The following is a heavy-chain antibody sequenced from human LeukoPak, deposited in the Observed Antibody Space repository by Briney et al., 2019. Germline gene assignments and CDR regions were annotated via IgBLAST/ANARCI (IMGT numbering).Heavy chain of an antibody. D-gene: IGHD6-19*01. Sequence: GGSLRLSCAASGFSFSTYAMSWVRQTPGKGLEWVSAISGSGGSTYYADSVKGRFTISRDNSKNTLYLQMNSLRAEDTAVYYCAKPYSSGGTAFDYWGQGTLVTVSS. V-gene: IGHV3-23*01. CDR1: GFSFSTYA. CDR2: ISGSGGST. CDR3: AKPYSSGGTAFDY. J-gene: IGHJ4*02.